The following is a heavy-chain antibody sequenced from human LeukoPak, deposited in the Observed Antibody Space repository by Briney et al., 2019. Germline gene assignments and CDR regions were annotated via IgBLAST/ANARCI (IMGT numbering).Heavy chain of an antibody. CDR3: ARLEGYYYDSSGYYRGRGNWFDP. V-gene: IGHV3-53*01. CDR1: GFTFSDYG. Sequence: PGGSLRLSCVASGFTFSDYGMNWVRQAPGKGLEWVSVIYSGGSTYYADSVKGRFTISRDNSKNTLYLQMNSLRAEDTAVYYCARLEGYYYDSSGYYRGRGNWFDPWGQGTLVTVSS. J-gene: IGHJ5*02. D-gene: IGHD3-22*01. CDR2: IYSGGST.